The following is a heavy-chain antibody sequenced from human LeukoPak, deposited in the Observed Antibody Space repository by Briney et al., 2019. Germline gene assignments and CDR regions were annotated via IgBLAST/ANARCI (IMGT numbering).Heavy chain of an antibody. CDR3: ARQSYYDSSGYSPGY. V-gene: IGHV5-51*01. D-gene: IGHD3-22*01. CDR2: IYPGDSDT. J-gene: IGHJ4*02. CDR1: GYSFTSYW. Sequence: GESLKISCKGSGYSFTSYWMGWVRQMPGKGLEWRGIIYPGDSDTRYSPSFQGQVTISADKSISTAYLQWSSLKASDTAMYYCARQSYYDSSGYSPGYWGQGTLVTVSS.